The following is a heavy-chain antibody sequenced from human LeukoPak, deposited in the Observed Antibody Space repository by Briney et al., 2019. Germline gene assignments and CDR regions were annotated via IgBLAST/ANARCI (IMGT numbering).Heavy chain of an antibody. J-gene: IGHJ4*02. V-gene: IGHV3-20*04. CDR1: GFTFDDYG. CDR3: ARGGDYYGSGSYYNAKYYFDY. Sequence: GGSLRLSCAASGFTFDDYGMSWVRQAPGKGLEWVSGINWNGGSTGYADSVKGRFTISRDNAKNSLYLQMNSLRAEDTALYYCARGGDYYGSGSYYNAKYYFDYWGQGTLVTVSS. CDR2: INWNGGST. D-gene: IGHD3-10*01.